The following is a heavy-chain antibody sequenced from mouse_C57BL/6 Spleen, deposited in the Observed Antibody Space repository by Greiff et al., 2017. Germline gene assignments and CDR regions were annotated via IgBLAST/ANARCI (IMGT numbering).Heavy chain of an antibody. CDR1: GFTFSDYG. J-gene: IGHJ4*01. CDR3: ARGTTVVATGAMDY. D-gene: IGHD1-1*01. V-gene: IGHV5-17*01. Sequence: EVKLVESGGGLVKPGGSLKLSCAASGFTFSDYGMHWVRQAPEKGLEWVAYISSGSSTIYYADTVKGRFTISRDNAKNTLSLQMTSLRSEDTAMYYCARGTTVVATGAMDYWGQGTSVTVSS. CDR2: ISSGSSTI.